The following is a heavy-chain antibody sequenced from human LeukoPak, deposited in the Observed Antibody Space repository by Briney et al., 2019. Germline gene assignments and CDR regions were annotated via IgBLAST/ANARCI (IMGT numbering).Heavy chain of an antibody. Sequence: SETLSLTCTVSGGSISSYYWSWIRQPPGKGLEWIGYIYYSGSTYYNPSLKSRVTISVDTSKNQFSLKLSSVTAADTAVYYCARDYGDYESWGQGTLVTVSS. CDR3: ARDYGDYES. CDR2: IYYSGST. V-gene: IGHV4-59*12. D-gene: IGHD4-17*01. J-gene: IGHJ4*02. CDR1: GGSISSYY.